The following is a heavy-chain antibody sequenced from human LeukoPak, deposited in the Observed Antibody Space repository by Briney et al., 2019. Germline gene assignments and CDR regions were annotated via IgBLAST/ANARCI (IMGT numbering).Heavy chain of an antibody. J-gene: IGHJ5*02. CDR3: ARDSSPPAQRTTTGFDP. CDR2: ISSSSSYI. Sequence: PGGSLRLSCAASGFTFSSYSMNWVRQAPGKGLEWVSSISSSSSYIYYADSVKGRFTTSRDNAKNSLYLQMNSLRAEDTAVYYCARDSSPPAQRTTTGFDPWGQGTLVTVSS. CDR1: GFTFSSYS. V-gene: IGHV3-21*01. D-gene: IGHD1-1*01.